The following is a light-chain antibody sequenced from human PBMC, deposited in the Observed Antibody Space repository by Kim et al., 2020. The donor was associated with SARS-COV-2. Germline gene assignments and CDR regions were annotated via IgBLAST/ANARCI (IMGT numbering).Light chain of an antibody. V-gene: IGLV1-44*01. J-gene: IGLJ3*02. CDR3: AAWDDSLNGV. Sequence: QSVLTQPPSASGTPGQRVTISCSGSSSNIGSNTVNWYQQLPGTAPKLLIYSNNQRPSGVPDRFSGSKSGTSASLAISGLQSEDEGDYYCAAWDDSLNGVFGGGTQLTVL. CDR1: SSNIGSNT. CDR2: SNN.